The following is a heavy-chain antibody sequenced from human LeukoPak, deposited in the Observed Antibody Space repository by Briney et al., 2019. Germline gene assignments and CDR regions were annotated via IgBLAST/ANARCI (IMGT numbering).Heavy chain of an antibody. CDR1: GGSISSSSYY. V-gene: IGHV4-39*01. CDR2: IYYSGST. CDR3: AGGSGSSNWFDP. Sequence: SETLSLTCTVSGGSISSSSYYWGWIRQPPGKGLEWIGSIYYSGSTYYNPSLKSRVTISVDTSENQFSLKLSSVTAADTAVYYCAGGSGSSNWFDPWGQGTLVTVSS. J-gene: IGHJ5*02. D-gene: IGHD3-10*01.